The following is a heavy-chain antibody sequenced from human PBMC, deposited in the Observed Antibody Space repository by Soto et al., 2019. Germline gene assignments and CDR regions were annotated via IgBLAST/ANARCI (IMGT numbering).Heavy chain of an antibody. CDR2: IIPVFGTA. Sequence: QVQLVQSGAEAKWPGSSVKVSCKASGGSLSNYGISWVRQAPGPGLEWMGGIIPVFGTANYAQKFQGRVTITADESTSIVYMDVTSLRSEDTAVYYCARGDATKIVVTTYYGMDVWGQGTTVTDSS. V-gene: IGHV1-69*12. D-gene: IGHD4-17*01. CDR3: ARGDATKIVVTTYYGMDV. CDR1: GGSLSNYG. J-gene: IGHJ6*02.